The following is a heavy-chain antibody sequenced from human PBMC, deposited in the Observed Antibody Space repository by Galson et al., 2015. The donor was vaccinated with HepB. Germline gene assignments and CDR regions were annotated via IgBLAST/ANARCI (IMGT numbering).Heavy chain of an antibody. CDR2: INTSTGNP. V-gene: IGHV7-4-1*02. D-gene: IGHD3-9*01. Sequence: SVKVSCKASGYTFSSYAINWVRQAPGQGLEWMGWINTSTGNPTYAQGFTGRFVFSLDTSVTTTYLQISSLKAEDTAVYYCARHAPILTGYYGGFDYWGQGTLVTVSS. CDR3: ARHAPILTGYYGGFDY. J-gene: IGHJ4*02. CDR1: GYTFSSYA.